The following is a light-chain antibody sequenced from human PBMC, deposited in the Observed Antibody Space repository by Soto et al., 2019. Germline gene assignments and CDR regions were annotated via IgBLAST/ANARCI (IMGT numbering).Light chain of an antibody. CDR1: SSDVGGYNY. V-gene: IGLV2-14*01. CDR3: SSYTSSSTPRV. CDR2: EVS. Sequence: QSVLTQPASVSGSPGQSITISCTGTSSDVGGYNYVSWYQQHRGKAPKLIIYEVSNRPSGVSNRFSGSKSGNTASLTISGLQAEVEAEYYCSSYTSSSTPRVFGGGTQLTVL. J-gene: IGLJ3*02.